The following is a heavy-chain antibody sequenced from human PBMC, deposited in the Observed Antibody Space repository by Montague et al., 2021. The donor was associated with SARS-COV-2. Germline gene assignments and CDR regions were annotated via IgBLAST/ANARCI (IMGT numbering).Heavy chain of an antibody. J-gene: IGHJ3*02. CDR1: GFSLSTSGMC. CDR2: IDWDDDK. Sequence: PALVTPTQTLTLTCTFSGFSLSTSGMCVSWIRQPPGKALEWLARIDWDDDKYYSTFLKTRLTISKDTSKNQVVLTMTNMDPVDTAMYYCARTPYYYDSSGYYYGAFDIWGQGTMVTVSS. CDR3: ARTPYYYDSSGYYYGAFDI. D-gene: IGHD3-22*01. V-gene: IGHV2-70*11.